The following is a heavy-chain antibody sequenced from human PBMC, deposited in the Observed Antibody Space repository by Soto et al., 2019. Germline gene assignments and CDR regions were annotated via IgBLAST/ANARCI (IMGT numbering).Heavy chain of an antibody. CDR2: IIPILGIA. V-gene: IGHV1-69*04. J-gene: IGHJ6*02. CDR1: GCTFFNYA. D-gene: IGHD5-12*01. CDR3: ARVIEPAGYNYYYYGMDV. Sequence: GASVKVSCKASGCTFFNYALACVRQAPGQGLEWMGRIIPILGIANYAQKFQGRVTITADKSTSTAYMELSSLRSEDTAVYYCARVIEPAGYNYYYYGMDVWGQGTTVTVSS.